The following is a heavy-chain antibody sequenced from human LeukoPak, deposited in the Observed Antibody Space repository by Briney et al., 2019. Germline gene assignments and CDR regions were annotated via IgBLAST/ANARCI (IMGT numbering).Heavy chain of an antibody. J-gene: IGHJ4*02. CDR1: GYTFTGYY. V-gene: IGHV1-2*02. CDR2: INPNSGGT. CDR3: ARDWCSSTSCSDY. D-gene: IGHD2-2*01. Sequence: ASVKVSCKASGYTFTGYYMHWVRQAPGQGLEWMGWINPNSGGTNYAQNFQGRVTMTRDTSISTAYMELSRLRSDDTAMYYCARDWCSSTSCSDYWGQGTLVTVSS.